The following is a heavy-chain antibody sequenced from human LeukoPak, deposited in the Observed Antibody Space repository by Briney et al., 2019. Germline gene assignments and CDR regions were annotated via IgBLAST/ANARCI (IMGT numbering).Heavy chain of an antibody. Sequence: GASVKVSCKASGYTFTSYGISWVRQAPGQGLEWMGWISAYNGNTNYAQKLQGRVTMTTDTSTSTAYMELRSLRSDDTAVYYCARDRVMVRGVIIPSWFDPWGQGTLVTVSS. D-gene: IGHD3-10*01. V-gene: IGHV1-18*01. J-gene: IGHJ5*02. CDR1: GYTFTSYG. CDR2: ISAYNGNT. CDR3: ARDRVMVRGVIIPSWFDP.